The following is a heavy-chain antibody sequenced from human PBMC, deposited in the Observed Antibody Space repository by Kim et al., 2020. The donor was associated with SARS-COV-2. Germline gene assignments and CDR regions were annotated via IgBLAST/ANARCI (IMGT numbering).Heavy chain of an antibody. CDR3: AGAGMDV. CDR2: DGSNK. Sequence: DGSNKYYADSVKGRFTISRDNSKNTLYLQMNSLRAEDTAVYYCAGAGMDVWGQGTTVTVSS. J-gene: IGHJ6*02. V-gene: IGHV3-33*01.